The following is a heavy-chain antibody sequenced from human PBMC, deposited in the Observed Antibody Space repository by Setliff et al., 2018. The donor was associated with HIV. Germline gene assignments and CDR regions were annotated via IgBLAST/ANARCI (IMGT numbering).Heavy chain of an antibody. Sequence: KPSETLSLTCTVSGGSTSSGGYYWSWIRQQPGKGLEWIGYIYYSGSTYYNPSLKSRVTISVDTSKNQFSLKLSSVTAADTAVYYCARGYPVSYYYYMDVWGKGTTVTVSS. CDR3: ARGYPVSYYYYMDV. J-gene: IGHJ6*03. CDR1: GGSTSSGGYY. V-gene: IGHV4-31*03. CDR2: IYYSGST. D-gene: IGHD3-16*02.